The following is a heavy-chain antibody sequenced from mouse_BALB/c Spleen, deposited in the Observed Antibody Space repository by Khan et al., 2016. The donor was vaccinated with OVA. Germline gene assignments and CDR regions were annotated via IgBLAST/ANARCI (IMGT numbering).Heavy chain of an antibody. V-gene: IGHV7-3*02. CDR2: IRNKANGYTT. Sequence: EVELVESGGGLVQPGGSLRLSCATSGFTFTDYYMSWVRQPPGKALEWLGFIRNKANGYTTEYSASVKGRFTISRDNSQSILYLQMNNLRAEDSATYYCARDTGTWFAYWGQGTLVTVSA. CDR3: ARDTGTWFAY. J-gene: IGHJ3*01. CDR1: GFTFTDYY. D-gene: IGHD4-1*01.